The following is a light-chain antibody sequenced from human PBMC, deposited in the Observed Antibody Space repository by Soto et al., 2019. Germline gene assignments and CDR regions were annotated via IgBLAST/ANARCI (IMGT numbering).Light chain of an antibody. CDR3: QQYNTYSGT. V-gene: IGKV1-5*03. Sequence: DIQMTHSPSTLSASVGDRVTITCRASQSISSWLAWYQQKPGKAPNLLIFKASTLDSGVPSRFSGSGSGTEFTLTISSLQPEDVATYFCQQYNTYSGTFGQGTKVDIK. J-gene: IGKJ1*01. CDR1: QSISSW. CDR2: KAS.